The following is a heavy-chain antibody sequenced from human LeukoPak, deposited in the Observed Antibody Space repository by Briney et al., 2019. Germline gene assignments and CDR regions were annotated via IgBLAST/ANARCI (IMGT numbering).Heavy chain of an antibody. CDR2: IIPIFGTA. CDR3: ARESLGPLYYYMDV. V-gene: IGHV1-69*05. CDR1: GGTFSSYA. J-gene: IGHJ6*03. Sequence: ASVKVSCKASGGTFSSYAISWVRQARGQGLEWMGRIIPIFGTANYAQKFQGRVTITTDESTSTAYMELSSLRSEDTAVYYCARESLGPLYYYMDVWGKGTTVTVSS.